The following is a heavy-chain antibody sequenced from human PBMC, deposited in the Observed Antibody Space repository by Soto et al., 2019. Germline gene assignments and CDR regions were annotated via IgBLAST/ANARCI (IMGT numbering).Heavy chain of an antibody. V-gene: IGHV1-8*01. CDR3: ARAAASLDP. J-gene: IGHJ5*02. CDR1: GYSFTTYD. D-gene: IGHD6-25*01. CDR2: MNPKSGNT. Sequence: ASVKVSCKASGYSFTTYDINWVRQATGQGLEWMGWMNPKSGNTGHAQKFQGRVTMTMDTSISTAYMELNSLRSEDTAVYYCARAAASLDPRGQGTLVTVSS.